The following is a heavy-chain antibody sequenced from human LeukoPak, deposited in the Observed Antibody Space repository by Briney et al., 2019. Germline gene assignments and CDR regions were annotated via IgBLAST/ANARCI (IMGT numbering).Heavy chain of an antibody. CDR1: GFTFSSYA. D-gene: IGHD2-2*01. CDR3: ARDRGYCSSTSCLFDY. V-gene: IGHV3-30-3*01. Sequence: GGSLRLSCAASGFTFSSYAMHWVRQAPGKGLEWVAVISYDGSNKYYADSVKGRFTISGDNSKDTLYLQMNSLRAEDTAVYYCARDRGYCSSTSCLFDYWGQGTLVTVSS. CDR2: ISYDGSNK. J-gene: IGHJ4*02.